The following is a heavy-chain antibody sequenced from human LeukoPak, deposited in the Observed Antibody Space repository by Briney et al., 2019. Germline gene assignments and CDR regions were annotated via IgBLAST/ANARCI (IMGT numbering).Heavy chain of an antibody. CDR3: AGTTVTRSGRDY. D-gene: IGHD4-17*01. CDR2: IYYSGST. Sequence: SETLSLTCTVSGGSISSYYWSWIRQPPGKGLEWIGYIYYSGSTNYNPSLKSRVTISVDTSKNQFSLKLSSVTAADTAVYYCAGTTVTRSGRDYWGQGTLVTVSS. J-gene: IGHJ4*02. CDR1: GGSISSYY. V-gene: IGHV4-59*01.